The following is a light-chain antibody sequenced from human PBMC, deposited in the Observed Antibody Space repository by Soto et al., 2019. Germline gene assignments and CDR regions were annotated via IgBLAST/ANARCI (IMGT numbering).Light chain of an antibody. Sequence: EIVLTQSPGTLSLSPGERATLSCRASQSVSSNYLGWYQQKPGQAPRLLIYDASSRATGTPDRFSGSGSGTDFTLTISRLEPEDFAAYYCQHYGSSHSNTFGQGTRLEIK. J-gene: IGKJ5*01. CDR3: QHYGSSHSNT. CDR2: DAS. V-gene: IGKV3-20*01. CDR1: QSVSSNY.